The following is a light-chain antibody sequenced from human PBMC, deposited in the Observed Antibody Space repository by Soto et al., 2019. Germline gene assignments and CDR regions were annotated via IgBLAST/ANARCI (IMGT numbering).Light chain of an antibody. CDR3: LLYYAGARV. CDR2: STT. Sequence: QAVVTQEPSLTVSPGGTVTLTCASSTGAVTSGYYPNWFQQKPGQAPTSLIYSTTNRHSWTPARVSGSPLGGKAALTLSGVQPEDEAEYYCLLYYAGARVFGGGTQLTVL. V-gene: IGLV7-43*01. CDR1: TGAVTSGYY. J-gene: IGLJ2*01.